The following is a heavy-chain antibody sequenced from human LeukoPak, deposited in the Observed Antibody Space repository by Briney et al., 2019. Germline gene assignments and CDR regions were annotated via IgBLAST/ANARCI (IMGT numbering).Heavy chain of an antibody. CDR2: IYYSGST. J-gene: IGHJ6*03. CDR1: GGSISSYY. Sequence: SETLSLTCTVSGGSISSYYWSWIRQPPGKGLEWIGYIYYSGSTNYNPSLKSRVTISVDTSKNQSSLKLSSVTAADTAVYYCARRSAGYYYYYMDVWGKGTTVTVSS. CDR3: ARRSAGYYYYYMDV. D-gene: IGHD6-19*01. V-gene: IGHV4-59*08.